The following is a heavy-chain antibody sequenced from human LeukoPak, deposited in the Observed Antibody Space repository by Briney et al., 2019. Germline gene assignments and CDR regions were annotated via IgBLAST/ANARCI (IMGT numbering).Heavy chain of an antibody. V-gene: IGHV4-34*01. CDR1: GGSFSGYY. D-gene: IGHD3-10*01. J-gene: IGHJ4*02. CDR2: INHSGST. CDR3: ARGRSYYGSGSYYTPTPFDY. Sequence: SETLSLTCAVCGGSFSGYYWSWIRQPPGKGLEWIGEINHSGSTNYNPSLKSRVTISVDTSKNQFSLKLSSVTAADTAVYYCARGRSYYGSGSYYTPTPFDYWGQGTLVTVSS.